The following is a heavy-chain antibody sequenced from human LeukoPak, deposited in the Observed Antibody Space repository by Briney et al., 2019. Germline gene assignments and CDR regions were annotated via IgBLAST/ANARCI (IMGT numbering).Heavy chain of an antibody. D-gene: IGHD3-10*01. CDR1: GFTFSSYG. CDR3: AKERVRGVIIFDY. Sequence: PGRSLRLSCAASGFTFSSYGMHWVRQAPGKGLEWVAVISYDGSNKYYADSVKGRFTISRDNSKNTLYLQMNSLRAEDTAVYYCAKERVRGVIIFDYWGQGTLITVSS. V-gene: IGHV3-30*18. J-gene: IGHJ4*02. CDR2: ISYDGSNK.